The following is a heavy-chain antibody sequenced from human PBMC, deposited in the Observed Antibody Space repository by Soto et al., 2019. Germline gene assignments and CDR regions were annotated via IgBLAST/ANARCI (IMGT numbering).Heavy chain of an antibody. J-gene: IGHJ4*02. V-gene: IGHV3-33*01. CDR3: ARDGYCSGGSCYSVPVFDY. D-gene: IGHD2-15*01. CDR2: IWYDGSNK. Sequence: QVQLVESGGGVVQPGRSLRLSCAASGFTFSSYGMHWVRQAPGKGLEWVAVIWYDGSNKYYADSVKGRFTISRDNSKNTLYLQMNSLRPEDTAVYYGARDGYCSGGSCYSVPVFDYWGQGTLVTVSS. CDR1: GFTFSSYG.